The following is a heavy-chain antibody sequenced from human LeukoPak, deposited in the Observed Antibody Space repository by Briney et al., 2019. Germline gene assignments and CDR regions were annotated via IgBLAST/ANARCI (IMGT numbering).Heavy chain of an antibody. CDR3: ARASLYGDYNWFDP. V-gene: IGHV3-23*01. CDR1: GFTFRDAA. CDR2: ISSSGNNA. D-gene: IGHD4-17*01. J-gene: IGHJ5*02. Sequence: GGTLRLSCAVSGFTFRDAAMTWVRQAPGKGLEWVSLISSSGNNAYYAESVKGRFTISRDNSKNTLYLQMNSLRAEDTAVYYCARASLYGDYNWFDPWGQGTLVTVSS.